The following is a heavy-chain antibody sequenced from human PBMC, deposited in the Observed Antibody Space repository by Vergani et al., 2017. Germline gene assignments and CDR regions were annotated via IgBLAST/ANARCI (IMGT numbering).Heavy chain of an antibody. CDR1: GYIFSNFW. Sequence: EKQLVQSGSETKKPGESLKISCQAFGYIFSNFWIGWVRQRPGRGLEWMGIIYPGDSEVKSNPTFRGQVIFSVDTSVNTAYLQWRSLQASDTATYFCASGGHGSENGGALQLWCQGTNITVSS. D-gene: IGHD3-10*01. CDR2: IYPGDSEV. V-gene: IGHV5-51*01. J-gene: IGHJ3*01. CDR3: ASGGHGSENGGALQL.